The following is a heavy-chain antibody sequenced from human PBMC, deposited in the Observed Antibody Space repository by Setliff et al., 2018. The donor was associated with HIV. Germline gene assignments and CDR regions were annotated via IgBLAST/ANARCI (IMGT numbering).Heavy chain of an antibody. CDR3: ATGVVMDV. CDR2: INHSGRT. V-gene: IGHV4-34*01. Sequence: SETLSLTCGVYGGSFSDYYWSWIRQAPGKGLEWIGEINHSGRTNINSSLKSRVTLSLDTAKNQFSLKLTSVTAADTAVYYCATGVVMDVWGKGTTVTVSS. CDR1: GGSFSDYY. D-gene: IGHD3-10*01. J-gene: IGHJ6*03.